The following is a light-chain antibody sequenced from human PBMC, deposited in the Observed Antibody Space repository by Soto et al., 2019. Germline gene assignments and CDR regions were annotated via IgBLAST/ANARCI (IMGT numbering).Light chain of an antibody. CDR3: CSYAGSYTFGV. Sequence: QSALTQPRSVSGSPGQSVTISCTGTSSDVGGYNYVSWYQQHPGKAPKLMIYDVSKRPSGVPDRFSGSKSCNTASLTISGRQAEDEADYYCCSYAGSYTFGVFGTGTKLTVL. CDR1: SSDVGGYNY. V-gene: IGLV2-11*01. CDR2: DVS. J-gene: IGLJ1*01.